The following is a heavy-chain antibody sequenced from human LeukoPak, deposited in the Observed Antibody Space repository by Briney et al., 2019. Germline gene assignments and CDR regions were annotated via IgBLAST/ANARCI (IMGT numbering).Heavy chain of an antibody. D-gene: IGHD6-6*01. V-gene: IGHV4-34*01. CDR2: INHSGST. Sequence: SETLSLTCAVYGGSFSGYYWSWIRQPPGKGLEWIGEINHSGSTNYNPSLKCRVTISVDTSKNQFSLKLSSVTAADTAVYYCASSAARSWFDPWGQGTLVTVSS. J-gene: IGHJ5*02. CDR3: ASSAARSWFDP. CDR1: GGSFSGYY.